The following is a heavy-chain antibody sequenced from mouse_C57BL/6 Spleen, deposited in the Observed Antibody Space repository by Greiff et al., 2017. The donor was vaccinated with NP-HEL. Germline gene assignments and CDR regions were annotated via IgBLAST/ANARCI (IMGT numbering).Heavy chain of an antibody. CDR3: ARAYYGFYSYAMDY. J-gene: IGHJ4*01. CDR2: INPSTGGT. CDR1: GYSFTGYY. Sequence: EVQLQQSGPELVKPGASVKISCKASGYSFTGYYMNWVKQSPEKSLEWIGEINPSTGGTTYNQKFKAKATLTVDKSSSTAYMQLKSLTSEDSSVYYCARAYYGFYSYAMDYWGQGTSVTVSS. D-gene: IGHD1-1*01. V-gene: IGHV1-42*01.